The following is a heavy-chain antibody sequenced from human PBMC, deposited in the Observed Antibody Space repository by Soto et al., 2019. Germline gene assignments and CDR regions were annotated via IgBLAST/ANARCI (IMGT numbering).Heavy chain of an antibody. J-gene: IGHJ6*02. Sequence: GASVKVSCKASGGTFSSYGISWVRQAPGQGLEWMGWISAYNGNTNYAQKLQGRVTMTTDTSTSTAYMELRSLRSDDTAVYYCARDRKLQQLGHYYYGMDVWGQGTTVTVSS. V-gene: IGHV1-18*01. CDR2: ISAYNGNT. CDR3: ARDRKLQQLGHYYYGMDV. CDR1: GGTFSSYG. D-gene: IGHD6-13*01.